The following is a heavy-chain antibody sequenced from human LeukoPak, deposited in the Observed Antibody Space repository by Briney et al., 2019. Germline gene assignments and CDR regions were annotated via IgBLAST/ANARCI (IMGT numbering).Heavy chain of an antibody. Sequence: GGSLRLSCAASGFTFSKDDFHWVRQAPGKGLEWVAAIGVTGDTYYADSVKGRFTISREDAANSLYLQMRSLGADDTALYYCTREFFGSRAACAGGCYYDLWGRGALVTVSP. CDR3: TREFFGSRAACAGGCYYDL. D-gene: IGHD2-15*01. J-gene: IGHJ2*01. CDR2: IGVTGDT. CDR1: GFTFSKDD. V-gene: IGHV3-13*01.